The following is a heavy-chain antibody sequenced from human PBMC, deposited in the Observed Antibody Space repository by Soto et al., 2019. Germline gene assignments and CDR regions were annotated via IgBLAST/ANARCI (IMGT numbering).Heavy chain of an antibody. CDR1: GDTFTFYS. CDR3: ASSYGSGYRVFVY. Sequence: QVQLVQSGAEVKRPGSSVKVSCKASGDTFTFYSINWVRQAPGLGLEWMGRINPILSMSNYAQRFQGRVTMTADKSTSTAYMELSSLRSEDTAIYYCASSYGSGYRVFVYWGQGALVTVSS. D-gene: IGHD3-10*01. CDR2: INPILSMS. V-gene: IGHV1-69*02. J-gene: IGHJ4*02.